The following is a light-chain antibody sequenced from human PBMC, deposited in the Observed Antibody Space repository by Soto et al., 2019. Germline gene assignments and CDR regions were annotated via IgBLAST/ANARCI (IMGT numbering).Light chain of an antibody. CDR2: DAS. V-gene: IGKV3-11*01. Sequence: EIVLTQSPATLSLSPGERVTLSCRASQSVSSYLAWYQQKPGQAPRLLIYDASNRATGIPARFSGSGSGTDFTLTISSLEPEDFAVYYCQQRSNWPYRYTFGQRTKLEIK. CDR1: QSVSSY. J-gene: IGKJ2*01. CDR3: QQRSNWPYRYT.